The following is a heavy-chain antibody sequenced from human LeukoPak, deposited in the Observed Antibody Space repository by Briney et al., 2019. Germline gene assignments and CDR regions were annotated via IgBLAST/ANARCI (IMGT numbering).Heavy chain of an antibody. CDR2: VYYSGSI. CDR3: VRRRYYDSDGYWYYFDY. Sequence: SETLSLTCTVSGDSISSYYWNWIRQPPGRGLEWIGQVYYSGSINYSPSLKSRVTISPDTSKNQFSLKLTSVTAADTAVYYCVRRRYYDSDGYWYYFDYWGQGTLVTVSS. V-gene: IGHV4-59*08. J-gene: IGHJ4*02. CDR1: GDSISSYY. D-gene: IGHD3-22*01.